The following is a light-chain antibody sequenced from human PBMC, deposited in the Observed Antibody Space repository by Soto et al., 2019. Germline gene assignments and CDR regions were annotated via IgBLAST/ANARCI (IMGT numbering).Light chain of an antibody. CDR3: QSYGSAPRT. CDR1: QSVGSSY. Sequence: IVLTMSPGTLSLYPGERATLSCRASQSVGSSYLAWYQQKPGQAPRLLIYDASSRATGIPDRFSGSGSGTDFTLTSGILEPEDFAVYYCQSYGSAPRTCGQGTKG. V-gene: IGKV3-20*01. CDR2: DAS. J-gene: IGKJ1*01.